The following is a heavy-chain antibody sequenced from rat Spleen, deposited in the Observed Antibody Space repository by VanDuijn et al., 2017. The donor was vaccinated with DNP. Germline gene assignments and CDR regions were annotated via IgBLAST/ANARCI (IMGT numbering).Heavy chain of an antibody. Sequence: EVQLVESGGGLVQPGRSLKLSCAASGFSFSDYYMAWVRQAPTKGLEWVAYIRYDGGTTYYGDSVKGRFTLSRDNGKNSLYLHMDSLKSEDTAIYYCASTYYGYWGQGVMVTVSS. J-gene: IGHJ2*01. CDR2: IRYDGGTT. CDR1: GFSFSDYY. V-gene: IGHV5-20*01. CDR3: ASTYYGY. D-gene: IGHD1-9*01.